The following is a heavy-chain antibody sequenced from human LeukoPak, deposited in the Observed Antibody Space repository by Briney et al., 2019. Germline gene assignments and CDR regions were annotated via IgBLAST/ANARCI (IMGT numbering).Heavy chain of an antibody. D-gene: IGHD1-7*01. V-gene: IGHV1-18*01. CDR1: GYTFTSYG. J-gene: IGHJ4*02. Sequence: GASVKVSCKASGYTFTSYGISWVRQAPGQGLEWMGWIGTYNGHTNYAQRLQGRVTLTTDTSTNTAYMELRSLRSDDTAVYYCARMSNWNYQGFESWGQGTLVTVSS. CDR2: IGTYNGHT. CDR3: ARMSNWNYQGFES.